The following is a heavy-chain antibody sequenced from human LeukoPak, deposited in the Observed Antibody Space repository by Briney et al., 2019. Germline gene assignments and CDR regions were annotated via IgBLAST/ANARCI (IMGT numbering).Heavy chain of an antibody. CDR3: AREQDLRGYSYGDFDY. CDR2: ISSSSSYI. V-gene: IGHV3-21*01. D-gene: IGHD5-18*01. J-gene: IGHJ4*02. Sequence: GGSLRLSCAASGFTFSSYSMNWVRQAPGKGLEWVSSISSSSSYIYYADSVKGRFTISRDNAKNSLYLQMNSLRAEDTAVYYCAREQDLRGYSYGDFDYWGQGTLVAVSS. CDR1: GFTFSSYS.